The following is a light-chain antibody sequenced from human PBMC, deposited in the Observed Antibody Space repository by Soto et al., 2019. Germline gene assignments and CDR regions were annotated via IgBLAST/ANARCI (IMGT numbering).Light chain of an antibody. V-gene: IGKV3-20*01. CDR3: QQYGSSPLWT. CDR2: GAS. J-gene: IGKJ1*01. Sequence: EIVLTQSPGTLSLSPGERATLSFRASQSVSSSYLAWYQQKPGKAPRLLIYGASSRATGIPERFSGSGSGTDFTHTISRLEPEDFAVYYCQQYGSSPLWTVGQGTKVEIK. CDR1: QSVSSSY.